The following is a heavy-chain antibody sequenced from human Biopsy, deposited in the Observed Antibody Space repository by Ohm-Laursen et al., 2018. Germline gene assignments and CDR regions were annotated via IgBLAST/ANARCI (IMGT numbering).Heavy chain of an antibody. D-gene: IGHD6-25*01. J-gene: IGHJ3*01. V-gene: IGHV3-15*01. CDR2: IKSKMDGGTA. CDR1: GFTFSNAW. Sequence: SLRLSCAASGFTFSNAWMSWVRQAPGKGLEWVDRIKSKMDGGTADYAAPVKGRFTISRDDSKNTLYLQMNNLKTEDTALYYCAALVPTWGQGTMVTVSS. CDR3: AALVPT.